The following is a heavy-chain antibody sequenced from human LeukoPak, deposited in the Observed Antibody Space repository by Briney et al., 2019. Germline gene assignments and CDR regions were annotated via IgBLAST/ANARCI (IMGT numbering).Heavy chain of an antibody. J-gene: IGHJ4*02. CDR2: INPSGGST. D-gene: IGHD5-12*01. V-gene: IGHV1-46*03. CDR3: ATTGVVMSGFAEGSFDY. CDR1: GYTFTSYY. Sequence: ASVRVSCKASGYTFTSYYMHWVRQAPGQGLEWMGIINPSGGSTSYAQKFQGRVTITRDTSTSTVYMELSSLRSEDTAVYYCATTGVVMSGFAEGSFDYWGQGTLVTVSS.